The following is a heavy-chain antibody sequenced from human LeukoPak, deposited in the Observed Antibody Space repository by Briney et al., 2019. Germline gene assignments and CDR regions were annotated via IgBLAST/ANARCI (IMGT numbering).Heavy chain of an antibody. CDR2: ISAYNGNT. V-gene: IGHV1-18*01. D-gene: IGHD2-15*01. Sequence: ASVKVSCKASGGTFSSYAISWVRQAPGQGLEWMGWISAYNGNTNYAQELQGRVTMTTDTSTSTAYMELRSLRSDDTAVYYCARDPYCSGGSCYTFYYYYYYGMDVWGQGTTVTVSS. J-gene: IGHJ6*02. CDR3: ARDPYCSGGSCYTFYYYYYYGMDV. CDR1: GGTFSSYA.